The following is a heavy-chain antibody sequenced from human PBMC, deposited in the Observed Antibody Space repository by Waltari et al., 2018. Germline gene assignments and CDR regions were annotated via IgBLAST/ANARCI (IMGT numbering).Heavy chain of an antibody. CDR3: AKSQADYVDYYGMAV. Sequence: SWVRKSAERGLEWIGEIFHTGSSIYNPSLESRVTISVDKSNNQFSLNLKSVTAADTAVYYCAKSQADYVDYYGMAVWGQGTTVTVSS. D-gene: IGHD4-17*01. V-gene: IGHV4-4*02. J-gene: IGHJ6*02. CDR2: IFHTGSS.